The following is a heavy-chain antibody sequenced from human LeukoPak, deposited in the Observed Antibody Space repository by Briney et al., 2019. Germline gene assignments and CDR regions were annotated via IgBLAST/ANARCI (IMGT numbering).Heavy chain of an antibody. CDR1: GVSISSYY. Sequence: SETLSLTCTVSGVSISSYYWSWIRQPAGKGLEWMGRIYTSGSTNYNPSLTSPVTMSIDTSKHQFSLKLTSVTAADTAVYYCARDIRGYNAFWGQGTLVTVSS. CDR3: ARDIRGYNAF. J-gene: IGHJ4*02. CDR2: IYTSGST. V-gene: IGHV4-4*07. D-gene: IGHD5-12*01.